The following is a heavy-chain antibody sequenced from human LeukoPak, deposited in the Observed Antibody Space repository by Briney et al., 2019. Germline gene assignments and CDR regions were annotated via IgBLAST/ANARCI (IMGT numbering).Heavy chain of an antibody. CDR1: GFGFSVYW. CDR2: INEDGTSA. CDR3: ARVPTNSYGFGQ. D-gene: IGHD5-18*01. J-gene: IGHJ4*02. V-gene: IGHV3-74*01. Sequence: QPGGSLRLSCAASGFGFSVYWMHWVRQAPGKGLVWVAHINEDGTSASHADSVEGRFTISRDNAKNTLYLQMNSLTVEDTAVYYCARVPTNSYGFGQWGQGSLVTVSS.